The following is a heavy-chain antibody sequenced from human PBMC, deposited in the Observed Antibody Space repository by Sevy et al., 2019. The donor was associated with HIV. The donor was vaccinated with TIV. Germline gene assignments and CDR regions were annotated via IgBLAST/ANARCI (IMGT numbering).Heavy chain of an antibody. D-gene: IGHD5-18*01. CDR2: ISCNGNNV. J-gene: IGHJ4*02. CDR1: GFTFRDYY. V-gene: IGHV3-11*01. Sequence: GGSLRLSCAASGFTFRDYYMSWIRQAPGKGLEWVSFISCNGNNVYYADSVKGRFTISRDNAKNSLYLQMNSLRAEDTAVYYCARLRMDTAMYYDYWGQGTLVTVSS. CDR3: ARLRMDTAMYYDY.